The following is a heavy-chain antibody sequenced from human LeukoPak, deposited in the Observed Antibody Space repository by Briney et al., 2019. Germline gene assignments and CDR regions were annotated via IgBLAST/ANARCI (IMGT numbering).Heavy chain of an antibody. J-gene: IGHJ3*02. CDR1: GFTFSSYS. CDR2: ISSSSSYI. CDR3: ARVRMSGWTLGYAFDI. D-gene: IGHD6-19*01. Sequence: GGSLRLSCAASGFTFSSYSMNWVRQAPGKGLEWVSSISSSSSYIYYADSVKGRFTISRDNAKNSLYLQMNSLRAEDTAVYYCARVRMSGWTLGYAFDIWGQGTMVTVSS. V-gene: IGHV3-21*01.